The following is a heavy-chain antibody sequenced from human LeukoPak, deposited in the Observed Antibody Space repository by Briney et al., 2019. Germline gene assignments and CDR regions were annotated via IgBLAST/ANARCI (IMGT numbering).Heavy chain of an antibody. Sequence: SETRSLTCTVSGGSISSGGYYWSWIRQRPGKGLEWIGYISYSGSTYHNPSLKSRATISVDTSKNQFSLRLSSVTAADTAVYYCARLNYYDSSGYAKPFDYWGQGTLVTVSS. CDR1: GGSISSGGYY. CDR3: ARLNYYDSSGYAKPFDY. D-gene: IGHD3-22*01. J-gene: IGHJ4*02. V-gene: IGHV4-31*03. CDR2: ISYSGST.